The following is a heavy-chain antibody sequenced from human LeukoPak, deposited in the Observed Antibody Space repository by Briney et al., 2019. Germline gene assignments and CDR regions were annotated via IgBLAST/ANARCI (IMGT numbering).Heavy chain of an antibody. CDR1: GYTLTELS. CDR3: VTTGDPPSRRGFDY. CDR2: FDPEDGET. V-gene: IGHV1-24*01. D-gene: IGHD3-10*01. J-gene: IGHJ4*02. Sequence: ASVKVSCKVSGYTLTELSMHWVRQAPGKGLEWMGGFDPEDGETIYAQKFQGRVTITADESTSTAYMELSSLRSEDTAVYYCVTTGDPPSRRGFDYWGQGTLVTVSS.